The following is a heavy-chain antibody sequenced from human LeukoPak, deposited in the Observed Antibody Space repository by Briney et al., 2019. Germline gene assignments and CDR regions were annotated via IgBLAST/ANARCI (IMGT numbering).Heavy chain of an antibody. V-gene: IGHV4-34*01. D-gene: IGHD3-3*01. CDR2: INHSGST. CDR3: ARGEGRDFWSGYFPNYYYYYMDV. CDR1: GGSFSGYY. J-gene: IGHJ6*03. Sequence: SETLSLTCAVYGGSFSGYYWSWIRQPPGKGLEWIGEINHSGSTNYNPSLKSRVTISVDTSKNQFSLKLSSVTAADTAVYYCARGEGRDFWSGYFPNYYYYYMDVWGKGTTVTVSS.